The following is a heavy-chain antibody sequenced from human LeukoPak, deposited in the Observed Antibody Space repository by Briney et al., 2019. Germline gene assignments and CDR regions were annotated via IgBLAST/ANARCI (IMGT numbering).Heavy chain of an antibody. CDR2: INGDGSIT. J-gene: IGHJ4*02. V-gene: IGHV3-74*01. D-gene: IGHD3-22*01. CDR1: GFPFRSNW. CDR3: ARTDYFDR. Sequence: GGSLRLSCAASGFPFRSNWMHWVRQAPGRGLVWVSGINGDGSITNYADSVKGRFTISRDNAKNTLYLQMNGLRAEDTAVYYCARTDYFDRWGQGTLVTVSS.